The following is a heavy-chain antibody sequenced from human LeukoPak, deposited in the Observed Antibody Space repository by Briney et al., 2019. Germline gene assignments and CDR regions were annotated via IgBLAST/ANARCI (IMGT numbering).Heavy chain of an antibody. CDR2: IRYDGSNK. CDR3: AKVGSGSYYDGSVWYFDL. Sequence: PGGSLRLSCAASGFTFSSYGMHWVRQAPGKGLEWVAFIRYDGSNKYYADSVKGRFTISRDNSRNTLYLQMNSLRAEDTAVYYCAKVGSGSYYDGSVWYFDLWGRGTLVTVSS. V-gene: IGHV3-30*02. J-gene: IGHJ2*01. D-gene: IGHD1-26*01. CDR1: GFTFSSYG.